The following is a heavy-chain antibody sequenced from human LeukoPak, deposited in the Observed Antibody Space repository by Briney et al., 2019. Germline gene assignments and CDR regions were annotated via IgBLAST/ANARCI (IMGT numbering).Heavy chain of an antibody. D-gene: IGHD3-22*01. Sequence: GGSLRLSCAASGFTFSSYAMSWVRQAPGKGLEWVSAISGSGGFTYYADSVKGRFTISRDNSKNTLYLQMNSLRAEDTAVYYCARAHDIYYYDSSGFDYWGQGTLVTVSS. CDR3: ARAHDIYYYDSSGFDY. CDR2: ISGSGGFT. CDR1: GFTFSSYA. J-gene: IGHJ4*02. V-gene: IGHV3-23*01.